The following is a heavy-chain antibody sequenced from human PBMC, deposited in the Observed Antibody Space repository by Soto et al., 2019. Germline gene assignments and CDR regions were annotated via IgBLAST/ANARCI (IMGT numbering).Heavy chain of an antibody. CDR2: INPNSGGT. D-gene: IGHD1-26*01. CDR1: GYTFTGYY. Sequence: ASVKVSCKASGYTFTGYYMHWVRQAPGQGLEWMGWINPNSGGTNYAQKFQGWVTMTRDTSISTAYMELSRLRSDDTAVYYCARATIVGATYYFDYWGKGTLVTVSS. V-gene: IGHV1-2*04. CDR3: ARATIVGATYYFDY. J-gene: IGHJ4*02.